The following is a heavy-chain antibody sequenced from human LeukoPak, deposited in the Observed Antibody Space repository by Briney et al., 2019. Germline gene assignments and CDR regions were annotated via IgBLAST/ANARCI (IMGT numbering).Heavy chain of an antibody. CDR3: AKDSSGGVSSAGILDF. J-gene: IGHJ4*02. Sequence: GRSLRLSCAVSGFTFDNYAMHWVRQAPGKGLEWVGSINWNNITVVYADPVKGRFTISRDNPKNSMYLRLLSLRAEDTAFYYCAKDSSGGVSSAGILDFWGPGTLVTVSP. V-gene: IGHV3-9*01. CDR2: INWNNITV. D-gene: IGHD6-13*01. CDR1: GFTFDNYA.